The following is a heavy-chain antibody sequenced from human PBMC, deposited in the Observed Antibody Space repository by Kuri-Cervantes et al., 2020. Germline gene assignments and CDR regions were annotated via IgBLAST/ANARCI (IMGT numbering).Heavy chain of an antibody. CDR3: ARDGLGSGSYHWFDP. CDR1: GGSISSSSYY. V-gene: IGHV4-39*07. D-gene: IGHD3-10*01. Sequence: SETLSLTCTVSGGSISSSSYYWGWIRQPPGKGLEWIGEINHSGSTNYNPSLKSRVTISVDTSKNQFSLKLSSVTAADTAVYYCARDGLGSGSYHWFDPWGQGTLVTVSS. J-gene: IGHJ5*02. CDR2: INHSGST.